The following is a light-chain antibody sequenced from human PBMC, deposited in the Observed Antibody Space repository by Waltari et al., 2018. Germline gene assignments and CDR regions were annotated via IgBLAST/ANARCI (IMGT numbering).Light chain of an antibody. CDR2: GAS. CDR3: QQYNNWPPKT. J-gene: IGKJ1*01. Sequence: EIVMTQSPATLSVSPGERATLSCRASQSVSSNLAWYQQKPGQAPRLLIYGASTRATGIPARFSGSGSGTEFTLTISSMQSEDFAVDYCQQYNNWPPKTFGQGTKVEIK. CDR1: QSVSSN. V-gene: IGKV3-15*01.